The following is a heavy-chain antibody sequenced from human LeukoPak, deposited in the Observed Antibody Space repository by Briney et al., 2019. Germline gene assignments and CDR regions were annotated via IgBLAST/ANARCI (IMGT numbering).Heavy chain of an antibody. V-gene: IGHV4-59*12. D-gene: IGHD3-16*01. Sequence: SETLSLTCTLSGGSISNYYWTWVRHSPRKTLWWIGCIYKSGSTHYNPSLTRRVSISVETSKTKFSLTLKSATAPDPAGAYRARLIGLGVVAPYFDSWGQGRLVTASS. CDR1: GGSISNYY. J-gene: IGHJ4*02. CDR3: ARLIGLGVVAPYFDS. CDR2: IYKSGST.